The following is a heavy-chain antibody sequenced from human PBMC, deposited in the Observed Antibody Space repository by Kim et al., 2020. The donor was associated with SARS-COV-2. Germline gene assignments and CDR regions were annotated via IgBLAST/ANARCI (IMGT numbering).Heavy chain of an antibody. CDR3: ARNYGYGSGSFYSC. V-gene: IGHV4-4*09. J-gene: IGHJ4*02. Sequence: YNPSLKSRVAISTDTSENQFSLRLGSVTAADTAVYYCARNYGYGSGSFYSCWGQGILVTVSS. D-gene: IGHD3-10*01.